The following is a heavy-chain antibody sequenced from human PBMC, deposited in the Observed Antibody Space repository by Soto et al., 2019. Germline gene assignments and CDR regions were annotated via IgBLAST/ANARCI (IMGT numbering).Heavy chain of an antibody. D-gene: IGHD6-25*01. CDR2: IIPIFGTA. CDR1: GGTFSSYA. J-gene: IGHJ6*02. Sequence: ASVKVSCKASGGTFSSYAISWVRQAPGQGLEWMGGIIPIFGTANYAQKFQGRVTITADESTSTAYMELSSLRSEDTAVYYCAKAPASVEYYYYYGMDVRGQGTTVTVSS. V-gene: IGHV1-69*13. CDR3: AKAPASVEYYYYYGMDV.